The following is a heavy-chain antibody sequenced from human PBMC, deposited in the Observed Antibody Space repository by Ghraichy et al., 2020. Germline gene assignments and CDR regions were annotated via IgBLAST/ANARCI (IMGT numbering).Heavy chain of an antibody. J-gene: IGHJ1*01. Sequence: GGSLNISCAASGLIVSNNYMSWVRQAPGKGLEWVSIIYAGGSTYYADSVKGRFIISRDDSKNTLYLLMNSLRDEDTAVYFCVGGWYDRYFYHWGQGTLVAVSS. V-gene: IGHV3-53*01. CDR1: GLIVSNNY. D-gene: IGHD6-19*01. CDR2: IYAGGST. CDR3: VGGWYDRYFYH.